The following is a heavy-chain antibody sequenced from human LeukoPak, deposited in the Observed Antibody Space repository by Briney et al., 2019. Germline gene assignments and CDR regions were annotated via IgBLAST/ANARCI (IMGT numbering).Heavy chain of an antibody. Sequence: GGSLRLSCAASGFTFRTYTMNWVRQAPGKGLEWVSSISSTSSYIYYADSVQGRFTISRDNAKNSLYLQMNSLRVEDTAVYYCARDWVYGSGTYPNCDYWGQGTLVTVSS. J-gene: IGHJ4*02. V-gene: IGHV3-21*01. CDR1: GFTFRTYT. D-gene: IGHD3-10*01. CDR2: ISSTSSYI. CDR3: ARDWVYGSGTYPNCDY.